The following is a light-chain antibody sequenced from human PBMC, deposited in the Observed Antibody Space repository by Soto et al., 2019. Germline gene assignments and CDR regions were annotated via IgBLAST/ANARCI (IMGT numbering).Light chain of an antibody. CDR2: GAS. CDR3: QQYGSSSPT. V-gene: IGKV3-20*01. J-gene: IGKJ1*01. Sequence: EIVLTQSPGTLSLSPGERATLSCRASQSVSTNYLAWYQRKPGQAPRLLIYGASSRATDIPNRFLASGSGTYSALNITRLNADDFAGYYCQQYGSSSPTCGHGTKVEI. CDR1: QSVSTNY.